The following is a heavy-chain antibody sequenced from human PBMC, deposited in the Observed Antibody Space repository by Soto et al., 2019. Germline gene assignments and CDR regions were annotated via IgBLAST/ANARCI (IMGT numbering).Heavy chain of an antibody. D-gene: IGHD1-1*01. CDR1: GGSISSYY. CDR2: IYYSGST. Sequence: NPSETLSLTCTVSGGSISSYYWSWIRQPPGKGLEWIGYIYYSGSTNYNPSLKSRVTISVDTSKNQFSLKLSSVTAADTAVYYCARWGSRGPRQNDEYYFDYWGQGTLVTVSS. J-gene: IGHJ4*02. CDR3: ARWGSRGPRQNDEYYFDY. V-gene: IGHV4-59*01.